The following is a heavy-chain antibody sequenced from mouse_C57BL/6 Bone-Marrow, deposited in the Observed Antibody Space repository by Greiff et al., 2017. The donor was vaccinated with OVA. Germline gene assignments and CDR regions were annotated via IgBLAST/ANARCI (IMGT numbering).Heavy chain of an antibody. CDR1: GFTFSDYY. Sequence: EVHLVESGGGLVQPGGSLKLSCAASGFTFSDYYMYWVRQTPEKRLEWVAYISNGGGSTYYPDTVKGRFTISRDNAKNTLYLQMSRLKSEDTAMYYCARRRQLRSPYFDYWGQGTTLTVSS. V-gene: IGHV5-12*01. CDR3: ARRRQLRSPYFDY. CDR2: ISNGGGST. D-gene: IGHD3-2*02. J-gene: IGHJ2*01.